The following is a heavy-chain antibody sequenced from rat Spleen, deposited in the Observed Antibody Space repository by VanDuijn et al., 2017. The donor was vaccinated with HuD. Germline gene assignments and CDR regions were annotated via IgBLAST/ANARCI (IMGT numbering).Heavy chain of an antibody. V-gene: IGHV5-29*01. CDR2: ITNTGGST. J-gene: IGHJ1*01. Sequence: EVQLVESGGGLVQPGRSLKLSCAASGFTFSDYGVAWIRQAPGKGLEWVASITNTGGSTYYPDSVKGRFTISRDNVKSTLYLQMDSLRSEDTATYYCARAGYLRDWYFDFWGPGTMVTVSS. CDR1: GFTFSDYG. D-gene: IGHD2-2*01. CDR3: ARAGYLRDWYFDF.